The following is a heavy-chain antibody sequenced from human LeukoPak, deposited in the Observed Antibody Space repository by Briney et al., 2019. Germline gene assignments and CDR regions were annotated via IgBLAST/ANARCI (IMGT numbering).Heavy chain of an antibody. J-gene: IGHJ4*02. D-gene: IGHD2/OR15-2a*01. V-gene: IGHV4-59*08. Sequence: PSETLSLTCTVSGASISSYYWSWIRQPPGRGLEWIGFIFYSGITNYNPSLKSRVTTSVDTSKNQFSLKLSSVTAADTAVYYCAGHHPRNTVDFWGQGTLVTVSS. CDR3: AGHHPRNTVDF. CDR1: GASISSYY. CDR2: IFYSGIT.